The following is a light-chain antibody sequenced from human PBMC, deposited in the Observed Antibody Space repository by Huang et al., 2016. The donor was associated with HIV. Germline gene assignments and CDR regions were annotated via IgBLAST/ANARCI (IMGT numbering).Light chain of an antibody. V-gene: IGKV3-11*01. CDR1: QSVSSD. Sequence: EIVLTQSPATLYLSPGERATLSCRASQSVSSDLAWYQQKPGQAPRLLIYDRASRATGGPARFSGSGAGTDFTLTISSREPEDFAVYYCQQRSNWPPWTFGQGTKVEIK. CDR3: QQRSNWPPWT. J-gene: IGKJ1*01. CDR2: DRA.